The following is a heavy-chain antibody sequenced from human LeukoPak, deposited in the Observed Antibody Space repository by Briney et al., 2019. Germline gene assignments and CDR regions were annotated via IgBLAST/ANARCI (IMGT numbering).Heavy chain of an antibody. CDR1: GGSISSYY. Sequence: PSETLSLTCTVSGGSISSYYWSWIRQPPGKGLEWIGCIYYSGSTNYNPSLKSRVTISVDTSKNQFSLKLSSVTAADTAVYYCARVPYTYGSGSYYFDLWGQGTLVTVSS. D-gene: IGHD3-10*01. V-gene: IGHV4-59*01. J-gene: IGHJ5*02. CDR3: ARVPYTYGSGSYYFDL. CDR2: IYYSGST.